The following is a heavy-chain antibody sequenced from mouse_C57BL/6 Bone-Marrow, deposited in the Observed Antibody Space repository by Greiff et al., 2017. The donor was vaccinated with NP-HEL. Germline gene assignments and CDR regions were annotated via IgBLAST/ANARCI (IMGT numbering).Heavy chain of an antibody. J-gene: IGHJ2*01. Sequence: QVQLQQPGTELVKPGASVKLSCKASGYTFTSYWMHWVKQRPGQGLEWIGNINPSNGGTNYNEKFKRKAILTVDNSYSTAYMQLSRLTSEDAAVDYCARWVWLLLNYFDYWGQGTTLTVSA. V-gene: IGHV1-53*01. CDR3: ARWVWLLLNYFDY. CDR2: INPSNGGT. CDR1: GYTFTSYW. D-gene: IGHD2-3*01.